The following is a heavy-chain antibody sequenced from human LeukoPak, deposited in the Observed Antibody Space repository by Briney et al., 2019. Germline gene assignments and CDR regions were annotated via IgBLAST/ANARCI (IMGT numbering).Heavy chain of an antibody. CDR3: VRDLGGATNVPPYFDY. CDR1: RYTFTGYF. CDR2: INAHSGDT. V-gene: IGHV1-2*02. Sequence: ASVKVSCKASRYTFTGYFMHWVRQAPRHGLEWMGWINAHSGDTNYAQEFQGRVTMTRDTSIDTAYMELSRLTSDDTAVYYCVRDLGGATNVPPYFDYWGQGTLVTVSS. D-gene: IGHD1-26*01. J-gene: IGHJ4*02.